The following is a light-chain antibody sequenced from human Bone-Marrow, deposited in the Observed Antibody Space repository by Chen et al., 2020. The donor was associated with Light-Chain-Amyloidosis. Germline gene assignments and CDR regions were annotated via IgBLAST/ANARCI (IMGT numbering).Light chain of an antibody. CDR2: RDT. CDR3: QSADSSGTYEVI. J-gene: IGLJ2*01. Sequence: SYELTQPPSVSVSPGQQARFTCPGDDLPTKYAYWYQQKPGQAPVLVIHRDTERPSGISERFSGSSSGTTATLTISGVQAEDEADYHCQSADSSGTYEVIFGGGTKLTVL. V-gene: IGLV3-25*03. CDR1: DLPTKY.